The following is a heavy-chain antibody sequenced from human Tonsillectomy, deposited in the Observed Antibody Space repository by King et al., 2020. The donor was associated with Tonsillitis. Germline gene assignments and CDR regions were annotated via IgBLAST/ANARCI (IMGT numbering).Heavy chain of an antibody. J-gene: IGHJ3*02. D-gene: IGHD3-22*01. V-gene: IGHV4-61*02. Sequence: VQLQESGPGLVKPSQTLSLTCTVSGGSISSGSYYWSWIRQPAGKGLEWIGRIYNSGSTNYNPSLKSRVTMSVDTSKNQFSLKVSSVTAADTAVYYCARDGGYGAFDIWGQGTMVTVSS. CDR3: ARDGGYGAFDI. CDR1: GGSISSGSYY. CDR2: IYNSGST.